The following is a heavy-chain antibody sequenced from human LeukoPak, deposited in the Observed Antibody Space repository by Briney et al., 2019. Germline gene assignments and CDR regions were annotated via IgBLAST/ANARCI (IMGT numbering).Heavy chain of an antibody. J-gene: IGHJ4*02. D-gene: IGHD1-14*01. CDR2: ISGSGGST. Sequence: GGSLRLSCSVSGFTFSSYAMHWVRQAPGKGLEWVSAISGSGGSTYYADSVKGRFTISRDNSKNTLYLQMNSLRAEDTAVYYCAEAPEPYDYFDYWGQGTLVTVSS. CDR3: AEAPEPYDYFDY. CDR1: GFTFSSYA. V-gene: IGHV3-23*01.